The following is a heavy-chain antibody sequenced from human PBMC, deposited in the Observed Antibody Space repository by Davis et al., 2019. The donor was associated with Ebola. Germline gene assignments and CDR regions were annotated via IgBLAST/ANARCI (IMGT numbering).Heavy chain of an antibody. D-gene: IGHD1-26*01. J-gene: IGHJ5*02. V-gene: IGHV4-59*01. CDR2: IHKTGAT. CDR1: GGSISYYF. CDR3: ARDSGSYYDQ. Sequence: PSETLSLTCTVSGGSISYYFWNWIRQAPGKRLEWVGHIHKTGATKYNPSLESRVTISLDTPDNQFSLKVTSVTAADTAVYYCARDSGSYYDQWGQGTLVAVTS.